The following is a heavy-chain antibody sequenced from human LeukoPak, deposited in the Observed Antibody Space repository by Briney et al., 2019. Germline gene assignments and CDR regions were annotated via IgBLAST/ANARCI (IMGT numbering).Heavy chain of an antibody. J-gene: IGHJ6*02. D-gene: IGHD2-8*01. V-gene: IGHV4-39*07. CDR3: ARANVRGILYYYGMDV. CDR1: GGSISSSSYY. CDR2: IYYSGST. Sequence: SETLSLTCTVSGGSISSSSYYWGWIRQPPGKGLEWIGSIYYSGSTYYNPSLKSRVTISVDTSKNQFSLKLSSVTAADTAVYYCARANVRGILYYYGMDVWGQGTTVTVSS.